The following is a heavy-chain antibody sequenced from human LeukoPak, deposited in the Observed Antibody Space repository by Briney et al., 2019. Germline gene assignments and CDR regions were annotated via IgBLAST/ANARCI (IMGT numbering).Heavy chain of an antibody. V-gene: IGHV3-7*01. Sequence: PGGSLRLSCAASGFTFSTYWMSWVRQAPGKGLEWVANIKEDGSEKYYGDSVKGRFTISRDNAKNSLYLQMNSLRAEDTAVYYCARDFLGIVVVPAARMGFDPWGQGTLVTVSS. CDR3: ARDFLGIVVVPAARMGFDP. D-gene: IGHD2-2*03. CDR2: IKEDGSEK. CDR1: GFTFSTYW. J-gene: IGHJ5*02.